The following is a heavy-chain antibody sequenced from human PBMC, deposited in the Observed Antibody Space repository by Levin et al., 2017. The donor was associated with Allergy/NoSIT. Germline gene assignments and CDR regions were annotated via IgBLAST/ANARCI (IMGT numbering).Heavy chain of an antibody. CDR2: ISGSGGST. V-gene: IGHV3-23*01. CDR1: GFTFSSYA. D-gene: IGHD6-19*01. CDR3: AKAGGPIAVAVVCYFDY. J-gene: IGHJ4*02. Sequence: GESLKISCAASGFTFSSYAMSWVRQAPGKGLEWVSAISGSGGSTYYADSVKGRFTISRDNSKNTLYLQMNSLRAEDTAVYYCAKAGGPIAVAVVCYFDYWGQGTLVTVSS.